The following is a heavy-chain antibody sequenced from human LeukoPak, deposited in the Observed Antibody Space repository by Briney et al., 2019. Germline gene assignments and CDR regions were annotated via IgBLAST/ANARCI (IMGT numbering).Heavy chain of an antibody. CDR3: AGGPTYYYDSSGYWPSYYFDY. CDR2: IIPIFGTA. CDR1: GGTFSSYA. J-gene: IGHJ4*02. Sequence: SVKVSCKASGGTFSSYAISWVPQAPGQGLEWMRGIIPIFGTANSAQKFQGRVTITADESTSTAYMELSGLSSEDTAVYYCAGGPTYYYDSSGYWPSYYFDYWGQGTLVTVSS. V-gene: IGHV1-69*13. D-gene: IGHD3-22*01.